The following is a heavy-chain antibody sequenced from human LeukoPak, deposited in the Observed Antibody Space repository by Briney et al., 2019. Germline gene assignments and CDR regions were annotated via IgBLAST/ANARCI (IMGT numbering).Heavy chain of an antibody. CDR3: ARDPYYDFWSGYSDDAFDI. CDR2: IYYSGST. J-gene: IGHJ3*02. D-gene: IGHD3-3*01. Sequence: SETLSLTCTVSGGSISSSSYYWGWIRQPPGKGLEWIGSIYYSGSTYYNPSLKSRVTISADTSKNQFSLKLSSVTAADTAVYYCARDPYYDFWSGYSDDAFDIWGQGTMVTVSS. CDR1: GGSISSSSYY. V-gene: IGHV4-39*07.